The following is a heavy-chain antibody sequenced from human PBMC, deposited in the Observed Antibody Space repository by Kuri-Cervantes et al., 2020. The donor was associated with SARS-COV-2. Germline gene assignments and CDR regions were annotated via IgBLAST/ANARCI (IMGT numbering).Heavy chain of an antibody. D-gene: IGHD1-26*01. CDR3: ARPVGATPAYFQH. CDR2: TYPGDSDT. Sequence: GGSLRLSCKGSGYSFTSYWIGWVRQMPGKGLEWMGITYPGDSDTRYSSSFQGQVTISADKSISTAYLQWSSLKASDTAMYYCARPVGATPAYFQHWGQGNLVTVSS. J-gene: IGHJ1*01. V-gene: IGHV5-51*01. CDR1: GYSFTSYW.